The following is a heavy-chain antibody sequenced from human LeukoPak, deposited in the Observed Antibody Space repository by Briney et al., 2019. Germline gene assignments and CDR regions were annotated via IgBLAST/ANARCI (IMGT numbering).Heavy chain of an antibody. CDR3: SRVHDFGSGYYHFDY. CDR2: INSDGSST. CDR1: GFTLSNYW. Sequence: PGGSLRLSCAASGFTLSNYWMHWVRQAPGKGLVWVSRINSDGSSTSYADSVKGRFTISRDNAKNTLYLQMNSLRAEDTAVYYCSRVHDFGSGYYHFDYWGQGTLVTVSS. D-gene: IGHD3-3*01. V-gene: IGHV3-74*01. J-gene: IGHJ4*02.